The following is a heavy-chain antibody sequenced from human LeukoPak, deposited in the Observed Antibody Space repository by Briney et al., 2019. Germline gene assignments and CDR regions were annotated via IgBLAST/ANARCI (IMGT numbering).Heavy chain of an antibody. D-gene: IGHD3-10*01. Sequence: GGSLRLSCAASGFTFSSYEMNWVRQAPGKGLEWVSYISSSGSTIYYADSVKGRFTISRDNAKSSLYLQMNSLRAEDTAVYYRARAYGSRGYDYWGQGTLVTVSS. J-gene: IGHJ4*02. CDR2: ISSSGSTI. V-gene: IGHV3-48*03. CDR1: GFTFSSYE. CDR3: ARAYGSRGYDY.